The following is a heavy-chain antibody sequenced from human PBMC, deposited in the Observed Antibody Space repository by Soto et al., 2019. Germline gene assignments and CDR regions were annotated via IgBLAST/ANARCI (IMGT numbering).Heavy chain of an antibody. CDR3: AREYCSTTRCYGGDY. CDR2: ISTYNGNT. D-gene: IGHD2-2*01. CDR1: GYTFTTYG. V-gene: IGHV1-18*01. Sequence: ASVKVSCKASGYTFTTYGISWVRQAPGQGLEWMGWISTYNGNTNYAQKLQGRVIMTTDTSTSTSYMELRSLRSDDTAVYYCAREYCSTTRCYGGDYWGQGTLVTV. J-gene: IGHJ4*02.